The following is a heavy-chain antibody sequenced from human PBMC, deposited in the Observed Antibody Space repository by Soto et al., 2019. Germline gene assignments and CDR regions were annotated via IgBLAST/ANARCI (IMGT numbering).Heavy chain of an antibody. V-gene: IGHV1-69*12. Sequence: QVQLVQSGAEVKKPGSSVKVSCKASGGTFSSYAISWVRQAPGQGLEWMGGIIPIFGTADYAQKFEGRVTITADESTSTAYMERSSLRSEDTAVYYCALHYGSGSNYYFYGMDVWGQGTTVTVSS. CDR1: GGTFSSYA. CDR2: IIPIFGTA. J-gene: IGHJ6*02. CDR3: ALHYGSGSNYYFYGMDV. D-gene: IGHD3-10*01.